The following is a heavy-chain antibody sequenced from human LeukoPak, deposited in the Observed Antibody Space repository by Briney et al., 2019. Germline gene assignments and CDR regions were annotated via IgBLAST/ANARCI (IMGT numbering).Heavy chain of an antibody. J-gene: IGHJ5*02. D-gene: IGHD2-2*01. CDR2: IYYTGST. Sequence: SETLSLTCTVSGGSIRSSSYYWGWIRQPPGKGLEWIGCIYYTGSTYYNPSLKSRVTISVDTSKNQFSLKLSSVTAADTAVYYCARDRSDIVVVPAAPDWFDPWGQGTLVTVSS. CDR3: ARDRSDIVVVPAAPDWFDP. CDR1: GGSIRSSSYY. V-gene: IGHV4-39*02.